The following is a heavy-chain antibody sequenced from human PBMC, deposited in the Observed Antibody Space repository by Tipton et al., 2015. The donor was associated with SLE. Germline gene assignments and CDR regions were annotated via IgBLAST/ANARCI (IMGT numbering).Heavy chain of an antibody. D-gene: IGHD5-12*01. J-gene: IGHJ6*03. V-gene: IGHV4-30-2*01. CDR1: GGSISSGGFS. CDR3: ARAGLATSYYYYMDV. Sequence: LRLSCTVSGGSISSGGFSWNWIRQPPGKGLEWIAYIYHDESTYYNPSLKSRVTISVDTSKNQFSLKLSSVTAADTAVYYCARAGLATSYYYYMDVWGKGTTVTVSS. CDR2: IYHDEST.